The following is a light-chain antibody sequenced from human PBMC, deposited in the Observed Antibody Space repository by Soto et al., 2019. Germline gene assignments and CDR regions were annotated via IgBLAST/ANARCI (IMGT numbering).Light chain of an antibody. J-gene: IGKJ1*01. CDR3: LQHNVFPQT. Sequence: DIQMTQSPSSLSASVGDRVTITCRASQAIRNDLAWYQQKPGRAPKRLIYGSSSLQSGVPSRFSGRGSGTEFTLTISSLQPEDFATYYCLQHNVFPQTFGQGTKVDIK. CDR1: QAIRND. V-gene: IGKV1-17*01. CDR2: GSS.